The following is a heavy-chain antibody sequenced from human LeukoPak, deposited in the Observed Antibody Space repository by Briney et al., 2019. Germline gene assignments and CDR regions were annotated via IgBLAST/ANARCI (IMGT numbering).Heavy chain of an antibody. CDR1: GYTFTSYD. CDR3: ARGRRYCSGGSCYGHSWFDP. Sequence: ASVKVSCKASGYTFTSYDINWVRQATGQGFEWMGWMNPNSGNTGYAQKFQGRVTMTRNTSISTAYMELSSLRSEDTAVYYCARGRRYCSGGSCYGHSWFDPWGQGTLVTVSS. D-gene: IGHD2-15*01. V-gene: IGHV1-8*01. J-gene: IGHJ5*02. CDR2: MNPNSGNT.